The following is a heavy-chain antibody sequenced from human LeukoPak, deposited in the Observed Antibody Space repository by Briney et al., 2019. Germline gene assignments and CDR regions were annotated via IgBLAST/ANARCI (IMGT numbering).Heavy chain of an antibody. Sequence: GGSLRLSCAASGFMFSNYAMHWVRQAPGMGLEWVAFIRSDGTYNYYADSVKGRFTISRDNSKNTLYLQMNSLRAEDTAVYYCAKDARGRDTSDLDYWGQGTLVTVSS. J-gene: IGHJ4*02. CDR3: AKDARGRDTSDLDY. V-gene: IGHV3-30*02. D-gene: IGHD2-2*01. CDR1: GFMFSNYA. CDR2: IRSDGTYN.